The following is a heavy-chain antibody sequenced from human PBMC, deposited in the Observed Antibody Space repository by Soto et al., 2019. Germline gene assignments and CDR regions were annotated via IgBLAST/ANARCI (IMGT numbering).Heavy chain of an antibody. V-gene: IGHV3-23*01. D-gene: IGHD3-16*02. CDR3: AKDKGNDYGWGSYRYTIGY. CDR2: ISGSGGST. Sequence: GGSLRLSCAASGFTFSSYAMSWVRQAPGKGLEWVSAISGSGGSTYYADSVKGRFTISRDNSKNTLYLQMNSLRAEDTAVYYCAKDKGNDYGWGSYRYTIGYWGQGTLVTVSS. J-gene: IGHJ4*02. CDR1: GFTFSSYA.